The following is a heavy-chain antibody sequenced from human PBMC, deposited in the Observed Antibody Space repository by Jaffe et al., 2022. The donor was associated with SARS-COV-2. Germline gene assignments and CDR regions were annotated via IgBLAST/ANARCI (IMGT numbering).Heavy chain of an antibody. Sequence: EVQLVESGGGLVQPGGSLRLSCAASGFTFSNYWMHWVRQSPGEGLVWVARINPDGSSTSHAESVKGRFAISRDNAKNTLYLEMDSLRGEDTAVYYCTRTDVRSRYWVEMDHWGQGTLVTVTS. CDR2: INPDGSST. V-gene: IGHV3-74*01. CDR3: TRTDVRSRYWVEMDH. CDR1: GFTFSNYW. J-gene: IGHJ4*02. D-gene: IGHD3-3*01.